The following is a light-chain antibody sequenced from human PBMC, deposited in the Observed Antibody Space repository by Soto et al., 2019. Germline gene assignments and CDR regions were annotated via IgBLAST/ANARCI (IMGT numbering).Light chain of an antibody. J-gene: IGKJ4*01. CDR1: QSVSSY. CDR3: QQRSTPLT. V-gene: IGKV3-11*01. Sequence: EIVLTQSPATLSLSPGERATLSCRASQSVSSYLAWYQQKPGQAPRLLIYDASNRATGIPARFSGSGSGTDFTLTISSLEPEDFAVYYCQQRSTPLTFDGGTKVEIK. CDR2: DAS.